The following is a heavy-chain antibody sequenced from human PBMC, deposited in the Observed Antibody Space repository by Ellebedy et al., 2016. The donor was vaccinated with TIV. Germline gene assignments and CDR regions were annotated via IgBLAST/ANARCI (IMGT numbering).Heavy chain of an antibody. CDR3: ARYVAAAGTDWFDP. J-gene: IGHJ5*02. D-gene: IGHD6-13*01. Sequence: SETLSLTCTVSGGSISSGGYYWSWIRQPPGKGLEWIGYIYDSGSTNYNPSLKSRVTISVDTTKNQFSLKLSSVTAAETAVYYCARYVAAAGTDWFDPWGQGTLVIVSS. CDR2: IYDSGST. V-gene: IGHV4-61*08. CDR1: GGSISSGGYY.